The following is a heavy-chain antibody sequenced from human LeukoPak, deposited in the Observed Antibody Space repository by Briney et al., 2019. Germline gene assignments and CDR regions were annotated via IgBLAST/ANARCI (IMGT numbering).Heavy chain of an antibody. J-gene: IGHJ5*02. CDR3: ARGDYSNYPDWFDP. CDR2: IIPIFGTA. CDR1: GGTFSSYA. D-gene: IGHD4-11*01. Sequence: SVKVSCKASGGTFSSYAISWVRQAPGQGLEWMGGIIPIFGTANYAQKFQGRVTITADESTSTAYMELSSLRPEDTAVYYCARGDYSNYPDWFDPWGQGTLVTVSS. V-gene: IGHV1-69*01.